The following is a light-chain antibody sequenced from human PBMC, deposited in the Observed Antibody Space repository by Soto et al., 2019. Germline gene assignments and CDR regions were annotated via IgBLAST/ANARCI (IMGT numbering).Light chain of an antibody. CDR3: SSYTGSRTFV. J-gene: IGLJ1*01. V-gene: IGLV2-14*01. Sequence: QSVLTQPASVSGSPGQSITISCTGTSSDVGGYDYVSWYQQLPGKAPKLLIYDVNNRPSGVSHRFSGSKSGNTASLTISGLQAEDEADYYCSSYTGSRTFVFGTGTKVTDL. CDR1: SSDVGGYDY. CDR2: DVN.